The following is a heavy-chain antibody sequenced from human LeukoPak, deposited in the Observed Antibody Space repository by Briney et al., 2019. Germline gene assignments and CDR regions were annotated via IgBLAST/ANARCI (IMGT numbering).Heavy chain of an antibody. CDR3: TDTVAG. J-gene: IGHJ4*02. CDR2: IYSGGDT. Sequence: GGSLRLSCAASRFSVSNNYVTWVRQPAGKGLEWVSVIYSGGDTYYADSVKGRFTISRDNSKNMLYLQMNSLRVEDTAVYYCTDTVAGWGQGTLVTVS. CDR1: RFSVSNNY. D-gene: IGHD4-23*01. V-gene: IGHV3-53*05.